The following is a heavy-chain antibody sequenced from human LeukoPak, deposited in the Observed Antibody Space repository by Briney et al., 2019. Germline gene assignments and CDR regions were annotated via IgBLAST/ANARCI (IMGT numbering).Heavy chain of an antibody. CDR3: ARQTPNYYDSSGYRVGREHDY. V-gene: IGHV4-39*01. CDR1: GGSISSSSYY. D-gene: IGHD3-22*01. J-gene: IGHJ4*02. Sequence: SETLSLSCTVSGGSISSSSYYWDWIRQPPGKGLEWIGSIYYSGSTYYNPSLKSRVTISVDTSKNQFSLKLSSVTAADTAVYYCARQTPNYYDSSGYRVGREHDYWGQGTLVTVSS. CDR2: IYYSGST.